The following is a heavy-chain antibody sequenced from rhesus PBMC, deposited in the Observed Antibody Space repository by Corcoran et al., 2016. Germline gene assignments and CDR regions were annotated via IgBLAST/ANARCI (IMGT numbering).Heavy chain of an antibody. V-gene: IGHV4S7*01. J-gene: IGHJ4*01. CDR1: GGSISDSYY. CDR2: IYGIGGSP. D-gene: IGHD6-31*01. CDR3: ARRAAADY. Sequence: QVQLQESGPGLVKPSETLSLTCAVSGGSISDSYYWSWIRQPPGKGLEWIGYIYGIGGSPSSNPSLKSRVTSSKDASKNQFSLKLSSVTAADTAVYYCARRAAADYWGQGVLVTVSS.